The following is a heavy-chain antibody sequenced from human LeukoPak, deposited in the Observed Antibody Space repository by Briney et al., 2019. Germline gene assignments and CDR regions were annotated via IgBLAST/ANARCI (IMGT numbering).Heavy chain of an antibody. CDR2: ISGSGGST. D-gene: IGHD6-19*01. CDR3: VNGGRKYSSSY. J-gene: IGHJ4*02. V-gene: IGHV3-23*01. CDR1: GFTFSSYA. Sequence: GGSLRLSCAASGFTFSSYAMSWVRQAPGKGLEWVSAISGSGGSTYYADSVKGRFTISRDNSKNTLYLQMNSLRAEDTAVYYCVNGGRKYSSSYWGQGTLVTVSS.